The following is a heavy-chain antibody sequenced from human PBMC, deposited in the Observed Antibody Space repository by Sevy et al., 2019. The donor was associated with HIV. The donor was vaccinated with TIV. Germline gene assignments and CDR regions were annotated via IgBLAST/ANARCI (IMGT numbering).Heavy chain of an antibody. CDR1: GFTFSSYS. Sequence: GGSLRLSCAASGFTFSSYSMNWVRQAPGKGLEWVSYISSSSSTIYYADSVKGRFTISRDNAKNSQYLQMNSLRDEDTAVYYCARVRVTQSYYYYYYMDVWGKGTTVTVSS. D-gene: IGHD2-21*02. J-gene: IGHJ6*03. CDR3: ARVRVTQSYYYYYYMDV. CDR2: ISSSSSTI. V-gene: IGHV3-48*02.